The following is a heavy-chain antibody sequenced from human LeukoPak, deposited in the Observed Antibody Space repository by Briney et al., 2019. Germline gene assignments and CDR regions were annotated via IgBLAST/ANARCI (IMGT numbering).Heavy chain of an antibody. CDR1: GYSFTTLW. J-gene: IGHJ4*02. CDR3: ARSYGSGSYSEY. Sequence: GESLKISFKGSGYSFTTLWIGWVPQMPGKGLEWMGVIYPGDSDTRYSPSFQGQVTISADKSISTAYLQWSSLKASDTAMYYCARSYGSGSYSEYWGKGTLVTVSS. V-gene: IGHV5-51*01. CDR2: IYPGDSDT. D-gene: IGHD3-10*01.